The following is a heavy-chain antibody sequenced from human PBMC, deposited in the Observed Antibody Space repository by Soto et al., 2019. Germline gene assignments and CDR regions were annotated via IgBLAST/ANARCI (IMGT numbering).Heavy chain of an antibody. D-gene: IGHD2-15*01. CDR1: GFTFDDYA. CDR3: ANFVAATAHDAFYI. J-gene: IGHJ3*02. CDR2: ISWNSGSI. V-gene: IGHV3-9*01. Sequence: EVQLVESGGGWVQPGRSLSLSCAASGFTFDDYAMHWVRQAPGTGLEWVSGISWNSGSIGYADSVKGRFTISRDNAKNSLYLQINSLRAEDTALYYCANFVAATAHDAFYIWGQGTMVTVSS.